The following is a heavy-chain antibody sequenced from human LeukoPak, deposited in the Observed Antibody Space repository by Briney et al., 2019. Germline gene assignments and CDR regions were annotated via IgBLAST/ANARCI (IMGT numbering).Heavy chain of an antibody. CDR3: ARDLAYSRLDY. Sequence: PGGSLRLSCAASGSILSSYAMHWVRQAPGKGLEWVASINPDGNKKYSADSVKGRFTISRDNAENSLYLQMNSLRVEDTAFYYCARDLAYSRLDYWGQGMLVTVSS. CDR1: GSILSSYA. J-gene: IGHJ4*02. V-gene: IGHV3-7*01. CDR2: INPDGNKK. D-gene: IGHD5-18*01.